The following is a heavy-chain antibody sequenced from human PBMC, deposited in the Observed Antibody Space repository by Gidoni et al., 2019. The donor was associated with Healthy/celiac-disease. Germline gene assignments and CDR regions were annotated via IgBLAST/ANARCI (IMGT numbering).Heavy chain of an antibody. J-gene: IGHJ4*02. D-gene: IGHD3-16*02. CDR2: IWYYGSNK. CDR3: ARRRDGYNGSFREIDY. V-gene: IGHV3-33*01. CDR1: GFTLRGNG. Sequence: QVQLVESGGGVVQRGRSLRRSCAASGFTLRGNGMHWVRQAPGKGLEWVAVIWYYGSNKSYADSVKGRFTISRDNSKNTLYLQMNSLRAEDTAVYYCARRRDGYNGSFREIDYWGQGTLVTVSS.